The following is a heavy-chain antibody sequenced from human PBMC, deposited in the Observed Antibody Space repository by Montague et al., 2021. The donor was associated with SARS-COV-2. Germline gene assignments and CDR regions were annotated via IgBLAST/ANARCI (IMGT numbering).Heavy chain of an antibody. V-gene: IGHV4-34*01. CDR1: GGSFSDYY. D-gene: IGHD1-1*01. Sequence: SETLSLTCAVYGGSFSDYYWSWIRQPPGKGLEWIGEINHSGTTNYKSSLESRLSMSVDTSKNQFSLNLSSVTAADTAVYFCSRTYRGTFDFWGQGILVTVSS. CDR2: INHSGTT. CDR3: SRTYRGTFDF. J-gene: IGHJ4*02.